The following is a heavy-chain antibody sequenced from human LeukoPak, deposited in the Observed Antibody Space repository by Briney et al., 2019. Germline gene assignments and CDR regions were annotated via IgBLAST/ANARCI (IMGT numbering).Heavy chain of an antibody. V-gene: IGHV3-66*01. J-gene: IGHJ3*02. CDR1: GFTVSSNY. D-gene: IGHD3-9*01. CDR3: ARDKGWLLGGAFDI. CDR2: IYSGGST. Sequence: QSGGSLRLSCAASGFTVSSNYMSWVRQAPGKGLEWVSVIYSGGSTYYADSVKGRFTISRDNSKNTLYLQMNSLRAEDTAVYYCARDKGWLLGGAFDIWGQGTMVTVSS.